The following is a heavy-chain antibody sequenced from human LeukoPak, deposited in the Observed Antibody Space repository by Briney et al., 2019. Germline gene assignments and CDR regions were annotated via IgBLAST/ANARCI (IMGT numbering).Heavy chain of an antibody. J-gene: IGHJ4*02. V-gene: IGHV4-61*08. Sequence: SETLSLTCAVSGGSISSGGYSWSWIRQPPGKGLEWIGYVYQTGHTHYSPSLKSRVTVSLDTSRNEVSLKVNSVTAADTAVYYCARHRFGHLFDYWGQGTLVIVSS. CDR3: ARHRFGHLFDY. D-gene: IGHD3-16*01. CDR2: VYQTGHT. CDR1: GGSISSGGYS.